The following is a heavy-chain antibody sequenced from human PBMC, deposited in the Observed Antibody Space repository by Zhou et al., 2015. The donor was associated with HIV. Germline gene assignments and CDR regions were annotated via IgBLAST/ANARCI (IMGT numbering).Heavy chain of an antibody. CDR2: IIPISDST. CDR1: GGTFSNYV. CDR3: AGDEWTGSSWTDD. V-gene: IGHV1-69*13. D-gene: IGHD6-13*01. J-gene: IGHJ4*02. Sequence: QVQLVQSGPEVKKPGASVKVSCKASGGTFSNYVFTWVRQAPGQGLEYVGGIIPISDSTNSAQKFQDRVSITADESTSTVYMELRSLTSGDTAVYYCAGDEWTGSSWTDDWGQGTLVTVSS.